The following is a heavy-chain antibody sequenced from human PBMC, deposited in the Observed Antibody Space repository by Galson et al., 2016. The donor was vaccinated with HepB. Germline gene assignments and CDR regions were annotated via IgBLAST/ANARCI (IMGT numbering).Heavy chain of an antibody. CDR3: AREGIWFGDLA. CDR2: IKRDGSEK. Sequence: SLRLSCAASGFTFNSYKMNWVRQAPGKGLEWVANIKRDGSEKDYVDSVKGRFTISRDNAKKSLSLQMNSLRAEDTAVHYCAREGIWFGDLAWGQGTLVTVSS. D-gene: IGHD3-10*01. V-gene: IGHV3-7*01. J-gene: IGHJ5*02. CDR1: GFTFNSYK.